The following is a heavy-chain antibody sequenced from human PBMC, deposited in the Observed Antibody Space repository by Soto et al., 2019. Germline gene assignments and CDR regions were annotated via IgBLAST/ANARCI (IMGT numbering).Heavy chain of an antibody. CDR1: GVSISGYY. D-gene: IGHD1-26*01. Sequence: SETLSLTCSFSGVSISGYYWSGIRQPAGRRLEWIGRIYSSGSTNYNPSLRSRVTMSADTSKKQFSLRLTSVTAADTAVYYCARGQRGGSFDYWGRGTLVTVSS. J-gene: IGHJ4*02. CDR3: ARGQRGGSFDY. CDR2: IYSSGST. V-gene: IGHV4-4*07.